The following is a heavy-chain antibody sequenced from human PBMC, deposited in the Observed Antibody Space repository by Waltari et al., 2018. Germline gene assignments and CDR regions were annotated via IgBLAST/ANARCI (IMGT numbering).Heavy chain of an antibody. Sequence: EVQLVESGGGLVQPGGSLRVSCTASGFTFSSYWVPWVRQVPGKGLVWVSRINSDGSGTSYADSAKGRFTISRDNAKNTLFLQMNSLRGEDTAVYYCASGNSHAFDLWGQGTMVTVSS. D-gene: IGHD1-7*01. J-gene: IGHJ3*01. CDR2: INSDGSGT. CDR3: ASGNSHAFDL. V-gene: IGHV3-74*01. CDR1: GFTFSSYW.